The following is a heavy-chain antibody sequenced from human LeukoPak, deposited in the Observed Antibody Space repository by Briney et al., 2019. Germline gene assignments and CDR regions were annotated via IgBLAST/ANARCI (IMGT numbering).Heavy chain of an antibody. V-gene: IGHV3-48*03. D-gene: IGHD3-10*01. CDR1: GFTFSSYE. Sequence: GGSLRLSCAASGFTFSSYEMNWVRQAPGKGLEWVSYISSSGSTIYYADSVKGRFTISRDNAKNSLYLQMNSLRAEDTAVYYCARLYGSGSYYYYGMDVWGQGTTVTVSS. CDR2: ISSSGSTI. J-gene: IGHJ6*02. CDR3: ARLYGSGSYYYYGMDV.